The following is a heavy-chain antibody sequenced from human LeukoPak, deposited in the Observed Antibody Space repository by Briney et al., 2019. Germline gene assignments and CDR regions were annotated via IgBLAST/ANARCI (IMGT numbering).Heavy chain of an antibody. J-gene: IGHJ5*02. Sequence: QSGGSLRLSCTASGFTFSTYDMHWVRQPTGEGLQWVSGIGSGGDTYYAGSVKGRFTISRENAKNSLYLQMNSLRAGDTAVYFCAGGATLGFDPWGQGILVSVSS. V-gene: IGHV3-13*04. D-gene: IGHD2/OR15-2a*01. CDR1: GFTFSTYD. CDR3: AGGATLGFDP. CDR2: IGSGGDT.